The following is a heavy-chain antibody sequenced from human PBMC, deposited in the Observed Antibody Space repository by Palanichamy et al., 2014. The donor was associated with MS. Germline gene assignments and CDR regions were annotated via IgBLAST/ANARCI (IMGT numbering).Heavy chain of an antibody. CDR1: GYSISRGHY. CDR3: ARTAATMRDAFDI. Sequence: QVQLQESGPGLVKPSETVSLTCAVSGYSISRGHYWGWIRQPPGKGLEWIGSIYRSGSIYYNPSLKSPVTLSVDTSRNYVSLKLRSVTAADTAVYYCARTAATMRDAFDIWGQGTMVTVSS. J-gene: IGHJ3*02. V-gene: IGHV4-38-2*01. CDR2: IYRSGSI. D-gene: IGHD6-25*01.